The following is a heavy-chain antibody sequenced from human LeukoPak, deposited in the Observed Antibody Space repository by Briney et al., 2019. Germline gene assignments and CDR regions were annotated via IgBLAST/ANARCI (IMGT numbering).Heavy chain of an antibody. D-gene: IGHD3-16*01. CDR1: GGSFSGYY. CDR2: INHSGST. Sequence: SETLSLTCAVYGGSFSGYYWSLIRQPPGKGLEWIGEINHSGSTNYNPSLKSRVTISVDTSKNQFSLKLSSVTAADTAVYYCARGGGLEFDYWGQGTLVTVSS. J-gene: IGHJ4*02. CDR3: ARGGGLEFDY. V-gene: IGHV4-34*01.